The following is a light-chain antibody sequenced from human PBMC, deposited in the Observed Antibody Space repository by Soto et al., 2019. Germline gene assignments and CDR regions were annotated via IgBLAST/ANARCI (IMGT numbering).Light chain of an antibody. J-gene: IGKJ4*01. CDR1: QSVRSN. Sequence: EIVMTQSPATLSVSPGERATLSCRASQSVRSNLAWYQQKRGQAPRLLIYGASNRATGIPARFSGSGSGTEFTLTISRLQSEDFAIYSCQQYNYWPLTFGGGTNVEI. CDR2: GAS. CDR3: QQYNYWPLT. V-gene: IGKV3-15*01.